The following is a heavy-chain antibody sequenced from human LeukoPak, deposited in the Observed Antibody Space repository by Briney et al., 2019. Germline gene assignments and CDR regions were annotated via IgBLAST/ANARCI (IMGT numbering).Heavy chain of an antibody. J-gene: IGHJ4*02. CDR1: GFTFTTYG. CDR2: IGGSGTRT. D-gene: IGHD2-2*03. CDR3: AKDSHWILFDD. Sequence: GTLRLSCSASGFTFTTYGMNWVRQAPGKGLEWVSGIGGSGTRTYYADSVKGRFTISRDNSKNTLYLQMNSLRDEDTAVYYCAKDSHWILFDDWGQGTLVTVPS. V-gene: IGHV3-23*01.